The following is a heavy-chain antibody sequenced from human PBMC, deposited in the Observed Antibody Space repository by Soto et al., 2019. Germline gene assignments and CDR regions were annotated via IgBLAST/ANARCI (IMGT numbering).Heavy chain of an antibody. CDR2: TYYRSKWYN. Sequence: SQTLSLTCAISGDSVSSNSAAWNCIRQSPSRGLEWLGRTYYRSKWYNDNAVSVKSRITINADTSKNQFSLQLNSVSPEDTAVYYCAREGRSSFDYWGQGTPVTVSS. J-gene: IGHJ4*02. D-gene: IGHD6-6*01. CDR3: AREGRSSFDY. V-gene: IGHV6-1*01. CDR1: GDSVSSNSAA.